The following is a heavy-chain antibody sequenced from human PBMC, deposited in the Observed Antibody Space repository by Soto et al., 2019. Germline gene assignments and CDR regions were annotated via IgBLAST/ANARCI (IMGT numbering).Heavy chain of an antibody. D-gene: IGHD6-13*01. CDR2: VNTYNGNT. Sequence: VSCTASGYTFTSFGVNWVRQAPGQGLEWIGWVNTYNGNTKYSQKFQGRVTMTADTSTSTAYMEVGSLRSDDTAIYYCATGAAGIAAHVIWRQVPPVTVSS. V-gene: IGHV1-18*01. J-gene: IGHJ4*02. CDR1: GYTFTSFG. CDR3: ATGAAGIAAHVI.